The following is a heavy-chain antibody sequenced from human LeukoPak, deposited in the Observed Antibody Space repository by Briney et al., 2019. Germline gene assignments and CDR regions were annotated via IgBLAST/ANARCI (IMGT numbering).Heavy chain of an antibody. CDR2: IYYSGST. J-gene: IGHJ6*03. D-gene: IGHD6-19*01. CDR1: GGSISSYY. CDR3: ARLGYSSGWFSGNYMDV. V-gene: IGHV4-59*01. Sequence: TSETLSLTCTVSGGSISSYYWSWIRQPPGKGLEWIGYIYYSGSTNYNPSLKSRVTISVDTSKNQFSLKLSSVTAADTAVYYCARLGYSSGWFSGNYMDVWGKGITVTISS.